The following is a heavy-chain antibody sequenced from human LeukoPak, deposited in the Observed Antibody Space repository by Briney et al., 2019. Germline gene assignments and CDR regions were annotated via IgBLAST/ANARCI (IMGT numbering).Heavy chain of an antibody. Sequence: GGSLRLSCAASGFTFSNYAMSWVRQAAGKGLEGVSAISASDVSTYYADSVKGRFTISRDNSKNTLYLQMNSLRAEDTAVYYCAKPADSGRYRDFDYWGQGTLVTVSS. V-gene: IGHV3-23*01. CDR1: GFTFSNYA. J-gene: IGHJ4*02. CDR3: AKPADSGRYRDFDY. CDR2: ISASDVST. D-gene: IGHD1-26*01.